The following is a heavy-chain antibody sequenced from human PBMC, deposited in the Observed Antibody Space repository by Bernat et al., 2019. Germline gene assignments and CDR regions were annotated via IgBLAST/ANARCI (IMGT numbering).Heavy chain of an antibody. CDR2: ISSSSSYT. D-gene: IGHD4-17*01. Sequence: VQLVESGGGLVQPGGSLRLSCAASGFTFSDYYMSWIRQAPGKGLEWVSYISSSSSYTNYADSVKGRFTISRDNAKNSLYLQMNSLRAEDTAVYYCAREVRDGDHFDYWGQGTLVTVSS. J-gene: IGHJ4*02. CDR1: GFTFSDYY. CDR3: AREVRDGDHFDY. V-gene: IGHV3-11*06.